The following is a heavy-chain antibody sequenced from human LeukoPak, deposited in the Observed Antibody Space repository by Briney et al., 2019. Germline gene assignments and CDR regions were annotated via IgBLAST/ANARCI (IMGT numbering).Heavy chain of an antibody. J-gene: IGHJ2*01. Sequence: ASVKVSCKVSGYTLTELSMHWVRQAPGEGLEWMGGFDPEDGEAICAQKFQGRVTMTEDTSTDTAYMELSSLRSQDTAVYYCATGVSSGWYFDLWGRGTLVTVSS. CDR2: FDPEDGEA. CDR3: ATGVSSGWYFDL. CDR1: GYTLTELS. D-gene: IGHD6-6*01. V-gene: IGHV1-24*01.